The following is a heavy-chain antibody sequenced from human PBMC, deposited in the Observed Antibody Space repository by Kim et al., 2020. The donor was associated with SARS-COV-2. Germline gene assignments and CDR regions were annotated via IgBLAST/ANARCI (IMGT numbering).Heavy chain of an antibody. D-gene: IGHD2-2*01. CDR1: GGSISSSSYY. J-gene: IGHJ4*02. CDR3: ARRARRSYCSSTSCYGKAPR. V-gene: IGHV4-39*01. CDR2: IYYSGST. Sequence: SETLSLTCTVSGGSISSSSYYWGWIRQPPGKGLEWIGSIYYSGSTYYNPSLKSRVTISVDTSKNQFSLKLSSVTAADTAVYYCARRARRSYCSSTSCYGKAPRWGQGTLVTVPS.